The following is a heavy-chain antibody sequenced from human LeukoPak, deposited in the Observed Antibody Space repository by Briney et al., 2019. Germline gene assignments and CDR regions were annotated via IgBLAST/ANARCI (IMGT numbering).Heavy chain of an antibody. CDR3: ARARRSSGYLDY. Sequence: PSETLSLTCTVSGGSISSYYWSWIRQPPGKGLEWIGYIYYSGSTNYNPSLKSRVTISVDTSKNQFSLKLSSVTAADTAVYYCARARRSSGYLDYWGQGTLVTVSS. J-gene: IGHJ4*02. V-gene: IGHV4-59*12. D-gene: IGHD3-22*01. CDR1: GGSISSYY. CDR2: IYYSGST.